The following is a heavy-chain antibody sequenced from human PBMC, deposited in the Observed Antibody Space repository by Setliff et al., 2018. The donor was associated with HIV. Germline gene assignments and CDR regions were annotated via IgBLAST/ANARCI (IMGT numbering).Heavy chain of an antibody. V-gene: IGHV1-2*02. Sequence: ASVKVSCKASGFTFNKFHIQWVRQAPGQGLEWMGWINVDSGGTNYVQKFQGRVTMTWDTSISTAYMDLSSLTSDDTAIYYCTRATRYCGGDCSSGGAYDIWGQGTVVTV. CDR3: TRATRYCGGDCSSGGAYDI. D-gene: IGHD2-21*02. CDR2: INVDSGGT. CDR1: GFTFNKFH. J-gene: IGHJ3*02.